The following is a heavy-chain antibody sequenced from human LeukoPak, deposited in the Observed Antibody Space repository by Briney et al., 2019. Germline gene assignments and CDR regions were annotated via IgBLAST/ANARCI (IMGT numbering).Heavy chain of an antibody. CDR2: VSHSGST. J-gene: IGHJ4*02. V-gene: IGHV4-59*01. CDR3: ARDRGSAGGFDF. D-gene: IGHD6-13*01. CDR1: GGSISGYY. Sequence: SETLSLTCTVSGGSISGYYWSWIRQPPGKGLEWIAFVSHSGSTNYNPSLKNRVAISRDTSKNQLSLKLSSVTAADTAVYYCARDRGSAGGFDFWGQGALVTASS.